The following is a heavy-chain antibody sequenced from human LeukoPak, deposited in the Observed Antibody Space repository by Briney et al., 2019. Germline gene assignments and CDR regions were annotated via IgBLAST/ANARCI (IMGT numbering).Heavy chain of an antibody. CDR2: IYDSGST. CDR1: GVSISSSSYH. D-gene: IGHD5-18*01. Sequence: SETLSLTCTVSGVSISSSSYHWDWIRQPPGQGRESIGCIYDSGSTYYSPSRRIRVTISVDTSKNQFSLRLSSVTAAHTAVYYCARQVLHTAMDYWGEGTLVTVSS. J-gene: IGHJ4*02. V-gene: IGHV4-39*01. CDR3: ARQVLHTAMDY.